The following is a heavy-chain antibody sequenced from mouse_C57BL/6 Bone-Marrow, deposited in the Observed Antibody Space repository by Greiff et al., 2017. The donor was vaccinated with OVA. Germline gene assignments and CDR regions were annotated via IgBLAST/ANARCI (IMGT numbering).Heavy chain of an antibody. V-gene: IGHV1-64*01. CDR3: ARREIYYGPFGDYFDY. J-gene: IGHJ2*01. D-gene: IGHD2-1*01. Sequence: QVQLQQPGAELVKPGASVKLSCKASGYTFTSYWMHWVKQRPGQGLEWIGMIHPNSGSTNYNEKFKSKATLTVDKSSSTAYMQLSSLTSEDSAVYYCARREIYYGPFGDYFDYWGQGTTLTVSS. CDR2: IHPNSGST. CDR1: GYTFTSYW.